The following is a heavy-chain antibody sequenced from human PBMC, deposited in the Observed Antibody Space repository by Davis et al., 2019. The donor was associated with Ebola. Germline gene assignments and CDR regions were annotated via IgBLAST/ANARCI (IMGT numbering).Heavy chain of an antibody. Sequence: YLIPSCAAPGFTFSSYGMHSVRQAQGKGLEWVAVISYDGSNKYYADSVKGRFTISRDNSKNTLYLQMNSLRAEDTAVYYCAKVGGSYPSEDYWGQGTLVTVSS. CDR1: GFTFSSYG. V-gene: IGHV3-30*18. J-gene: IGHJ4*02. CDR3: AKVGGSYPSEDY. D-gene: IGHD1-26*01. CDR2: ISYDGSNK.